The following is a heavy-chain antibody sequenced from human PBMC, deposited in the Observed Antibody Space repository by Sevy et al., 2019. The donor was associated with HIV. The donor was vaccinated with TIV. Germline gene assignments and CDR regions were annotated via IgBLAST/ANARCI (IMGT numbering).Heavy chain of an antibody. D-gene: IGHD3-10*01. CDR3: AREMAVLLWFGELPIYRGENAFDI. V-gene: IGHV3-21*01. Sequence: GGSLRLSCAASGFTFSSYSMNWVRQAPGKGLEWVSSISSSSSYIYYADSVKGRFTISSDNAKNSLYLQMNSLRAEDTAVYYCAREMAVLLWFGELPIYRGENAFDIWGQGTMVTVSS. J-gene: IGHJ3*02. CDR2: ISSSSSYI. CDR1: GFTFSSYS.